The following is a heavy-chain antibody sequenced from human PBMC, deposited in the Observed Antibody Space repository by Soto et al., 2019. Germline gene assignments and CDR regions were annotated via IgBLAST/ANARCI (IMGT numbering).Heavy chain of an antibody. J-gene: IGHJ6*02. CDR2: IPQEAVDG. Sequence: PGGSLRLAFEVSVFVFSMYSMSSALQTPGKVLEWVAKIPQEAVDGNYAASVKGRLTISRDNGKISLYLQMNNLRAEDTAVYYCARDHLILPAHDFFYGSDVWGRGATVTVSS. V-gene: IGHV3-7*03. D-gene: IGHD2-21*02. CDR3: ARDHLILPAHDFFYGSDV. CDR1: VFVFSMYS.